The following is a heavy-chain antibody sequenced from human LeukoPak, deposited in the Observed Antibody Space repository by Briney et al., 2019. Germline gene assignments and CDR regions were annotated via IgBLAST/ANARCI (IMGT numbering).Heavy chain of an antibody. Sequence: GGSLRLSCAASGFAFSSYAMSWVRQAPGKGLEWVSGISGSGGSTYYADSVKGRFTISRDNSKNTLYLQMNSLRAEDTAVYYCAKDLSYNYGATKDYWGQGTLVTVSS. D-gene: IGHD1-1*01. CDR3: AKDLSYNYGATKDY. CDR2: ISGSGGST. V-gene: IGHV3-23*01. J-gene: IGHJ4*02. CDR1: GFAFSSYA.